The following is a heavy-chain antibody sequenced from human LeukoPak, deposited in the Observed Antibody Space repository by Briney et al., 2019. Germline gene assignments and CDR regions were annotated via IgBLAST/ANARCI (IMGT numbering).Heavy chain of an antibody. V-gene: IGHV3-49*04. CDR1: GFTFGDYA. Sequence: PGGSLRLSCTASGFTFGDYAMSWVRQAPGRGLEWVSFIRSKAYGGTTEYAASVKGRFTISRDDSKSIAYLQMNSLKTADTALYYCTTPDFDYWGRGTLVTVSS. CDR3: TTPDFDY. CDR2: IRSKAYGGTT. J-gene: IGHJ4*02.